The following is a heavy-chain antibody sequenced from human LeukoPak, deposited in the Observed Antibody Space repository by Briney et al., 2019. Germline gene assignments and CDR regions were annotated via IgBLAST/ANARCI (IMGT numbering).Heavy chain of an antibody. CDR3: ARVRRDYYDSSGYYWDFDY. CDR2: INPSGGST. D-gene: IGHD3-22*01. V-gene: IGHV1-46*01. CDR1: GYTFTNYH. J-gene: IGHJ4*02. Sequence: VASVKVSCKASGYTFTNYHMNWVRQAPGQGLEWMGIINPSGGSTSYAQKFQGRVTMTRDMSTSTVYMELSSLRSEDTAVYYCARVRRDYYDSSGYYWDFDYWGRGTLVTVSS.